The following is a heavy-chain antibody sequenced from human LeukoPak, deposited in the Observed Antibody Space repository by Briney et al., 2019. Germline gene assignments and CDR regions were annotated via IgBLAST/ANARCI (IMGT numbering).Heavy chain of an antibody. CDR3: ARDHGSLAAAGFLDNWFDP. V-gene: IGHV3-21*01. CDR1: GFTFSSYS. CDR2: ISSSSSYI. Sequence: GGSLRLSCAASGFTFSSYSMNWVRQAPGKGLEWVSSISSSSSYIYYADSVKGRFTISRDNAKNSLYPQMNSLRAEDTAVYYCARDHGSLAAAGFLDNWFDPWGQGTLVTVSS. D-gene: IGHD6-13*01. J-gene: IGHJ5*02.